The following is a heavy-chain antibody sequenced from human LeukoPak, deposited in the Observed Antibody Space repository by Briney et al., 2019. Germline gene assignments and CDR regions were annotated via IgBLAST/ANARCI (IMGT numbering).Heavy chain of an antibody. J-gene: IGHJ6*03. V-gene: IGHV3-30*02. CDR3: AKDLVVVAATRDSYYYYYYMDV. CDR2: IRYDGSIK. Sequence: PGGSLRLSCAASGFTFSSYGMHWVRQAPGKGLEWVAFIRYDGSIKYYADSVKGRFTISRDNSKNTLYLQMNSLRAEDTAVYYCAKDLVVVAATRDSYYYYYYMDVWGKGTTVTVSS. D-gene: IGHD2-15*01. CDR1: GFTFSSYG.